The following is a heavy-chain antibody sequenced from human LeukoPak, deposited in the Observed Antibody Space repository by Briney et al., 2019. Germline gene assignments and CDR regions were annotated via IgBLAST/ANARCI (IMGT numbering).Heavy chain of an antibody. J-gene: IGHJ2*01. V-gene: IGHV4-4*07. D-gene: IGHD5-18*01. CDR2: IYASGST. CDR1: GGSISNYY. Sequence: SETLSLTCTVSGGSISNYYWSWIRRPAGKGLEWIGRIYASGSTNYNPSLKSRVTMSVDTSKNQFSLNLNSVTAADTAVYYCARIYGYHYWYFDLWGRGTLVTVSS. CDR3: ARIYGYHYWYFDL.